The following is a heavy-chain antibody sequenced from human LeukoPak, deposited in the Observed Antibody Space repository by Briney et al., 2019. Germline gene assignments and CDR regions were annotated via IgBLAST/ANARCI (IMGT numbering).Heavy chain of an antibody. D-gene: IGHD3-10*01. CDR3: ARGVYYYDSGSYYNPPRY. Sequence: SETLSLTCTVSGGSISSSSYYWGWIRQPPGKGLEWIGSIYYSGSTYYNPSLKSRVTISVDTSKNQFSLKLSSVTAADTAVYYCARGVYYYDSGSYYNPPRYWGQGTLVTVSS. CDR1: GGSISSSSYY. CDR2: IYYSGST. J-gene: IGHJ4*02. V-gene: IGHV4-39*07.